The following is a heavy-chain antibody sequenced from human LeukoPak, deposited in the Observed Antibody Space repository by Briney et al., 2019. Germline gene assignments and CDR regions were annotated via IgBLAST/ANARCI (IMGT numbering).Heavy chain of an antibody. J-gene: IGHJ4*02. D-gene: IGHD6-6*01. V-gene: IGHV3-7*01. CDR3: VRDHSSSSFDY. CDR2: IKQEGSEK. CDR1: GFTFTRYW. Sequence: GGSLRLSCAASGFTFTRYWMSLVRQESGKGLEGVANIKQEGSEKYYVDSVKGRFTISRDNAQNSPYLQMNSLRAEDTAVYYCVRDHSSSSFDYWGQGTLVTVSS.